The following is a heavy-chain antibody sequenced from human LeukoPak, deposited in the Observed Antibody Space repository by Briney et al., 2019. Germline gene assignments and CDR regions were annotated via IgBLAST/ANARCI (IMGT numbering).Heavy chain of an antibody. Sequence: ASVKVSCKASGYTFTKYDINWVRQAAGQGLEWMGWISPNSGNTRYVENFQDRVTMSRDTSISTVYMELRSLRSEDTAVYYCARVESSNSAYYYYYYGMDVWGQGTTVTVSS. D-gene: IGHD6-13*01. CDR1: GYTFTKYD. J-gene: IGHJ6*02. CDR2: ISPNSGNT. V-gene: IGHV1-8*01. CDR3: ARVESSNSAYYYYYYGMDV.